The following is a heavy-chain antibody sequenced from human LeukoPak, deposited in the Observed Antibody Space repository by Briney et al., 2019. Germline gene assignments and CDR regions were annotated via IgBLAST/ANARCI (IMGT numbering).Heavy chain of an antibody. CDR3: ATPSGRFSDNAFDI. D-gene: IGHD3-3*01. CDR2: IWPGDSDT. J-gene: IGHJ3*02. Sequence: GESLKISCKGSGYSFTNYWIGWVRQMPGKGLEWMGIIWPGDSDTRYSPSFQGQVTISADKSISTAYLQWTSLKASDTAMYYCATPSGRFSDNAFDIWGQGTMVTVSS. V-gene: IGHV5-51*01. CDR1: GYSFTNYW.